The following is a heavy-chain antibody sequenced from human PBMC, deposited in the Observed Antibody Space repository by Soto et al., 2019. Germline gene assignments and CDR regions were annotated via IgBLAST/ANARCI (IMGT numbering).Heavy chain of an antibody. D-gene: IGHD5-12*01. CDR3: ARDQGRDGYNYEEDSLTWFDP. V-gene: IGHV1-46*01. CDR1: GYNFTSYY. J-gene: IGHJ5*02. Sequence: ASVKVSCKASGYNFTSYYMHWVRQPPGQGLEWMGIINPSGGSTSYAQRFQGRVTMTRDTSTSTVYMELSSLRSEDTAVYYCARDQGRDGYNYEEDSLTWFDPWGQGTLVTVSS. CDR2: INPSGGST.